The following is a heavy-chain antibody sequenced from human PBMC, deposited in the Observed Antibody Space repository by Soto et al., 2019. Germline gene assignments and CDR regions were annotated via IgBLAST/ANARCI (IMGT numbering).Heavy chain of an antibody. CDR3: ARSVVALYYYYYGMDV. D-gene: IGHD2-15*01. CDR2: IDYSGST. V-gene: IGHV4-61*01. CDR1: GGSVSSGSYY. J-gene: IGHJ6*02. Sequence: QVQLQESGPGLVKPSETLSLTCTVSGGSVSSGSYYWSWIRQPPGKGLEWIGYIDYSGSTNYHPSLKSRVPISVDTSKNQFSLKLSSVTAADTAVYYCARSVVALYYYYYGMDVWGQRTTVTVSS.